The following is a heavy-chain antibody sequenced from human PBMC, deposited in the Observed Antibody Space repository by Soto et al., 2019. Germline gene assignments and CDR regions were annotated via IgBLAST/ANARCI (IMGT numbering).Heavy chain of an antibody. D-gene: IGHD6-19*01. V-gene: IGHV1-2*02. CDR1: GYTFIAYY. CDR2: INPNSGRT. J-gene: IGHJ4*02. Sequence: QVQLVQSGAEVKKPGASVKVSCKTSGYTFIAYYLHWVRQAPGQGLEWMGWINPNSGRTNYAQNFQGRVTLTGDTSISTAYMELSSLISDDTAVYYCAKDRGSGWYEDFDYWGQGTLVTVSS. CDR3: AKDRGSGWYEDFDY.